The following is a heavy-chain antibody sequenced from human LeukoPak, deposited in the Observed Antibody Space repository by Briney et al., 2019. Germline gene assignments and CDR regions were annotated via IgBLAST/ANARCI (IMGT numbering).Heavy chain of an antibody. V-gene: IGHV5-10-1*01. CDR2: IDPSDSHT. CDR3: ASTGYCRSTSCYMNFQH. D-gene: IGHD2-2*02. J-gene: IGHJ1*01. CDR1: GYSFTSYR. Sequence: GESLKISCKGSGYSFTSYRIGWVRQMPGEGLEWMGRIDPSDSHTNYNPSFQGHVTFSTDKSISTAYLQWNSLKGSDTAMYYCASTGYCRSTSCYMNFQHWGQGTLVTVSS.